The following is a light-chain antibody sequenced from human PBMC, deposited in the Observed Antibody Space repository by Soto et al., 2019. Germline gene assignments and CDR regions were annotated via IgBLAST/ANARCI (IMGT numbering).Light chain of an antibody. J-gene: IGKJ5*01. CDR1: QSVTNSF. CDR3: QQYVSSPWA. Sequence: EVVLTQSPATLSLSPGDRATLSCRASQSVTNSFLAWYQQKPGQAPRLLIYGASRRATGIPDRFTGSGSGTDFTLTISRLEPEDFAVYYCQQYVSSPWAFGQGTRLEIK. CDR2: GAS. V-gene: IGKV3-20*01.